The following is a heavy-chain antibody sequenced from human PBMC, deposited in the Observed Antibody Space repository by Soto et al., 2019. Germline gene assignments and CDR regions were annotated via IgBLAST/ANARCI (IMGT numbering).Heavy chain of an antibody. Sequence: ASVKVSCKASGYTFTSYGISWLRQAPGQGLEWMGWISAYNGNTNYAQKLQGRVTMTTDTSTSTAYMELRSLRSDDTAVYYCARDRAGKQWLVDYYYYGMDVWGQGTTVTVSS. V-gene: IGHV1-18*01. CDR3: ARDRAGKQWLVDYYYYGMDV. CDR2: ISAYNGNT. J-gene: IGHJ6*02. D-gene: IGHD6-19*01. CDR1: GYTFTSYG.